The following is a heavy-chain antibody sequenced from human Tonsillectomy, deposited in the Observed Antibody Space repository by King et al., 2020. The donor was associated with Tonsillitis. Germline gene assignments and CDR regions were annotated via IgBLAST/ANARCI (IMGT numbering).Heavy chain of an antibody. J-gene: IGHJ4*02. CDR2: IRSKANSYAK. V-gene: IGHV3-73*02. CDR1: GVTFSGSA. CDR3: TRPLAYGEFDY. Sequence: DVQLVESGGGLVQPGGSLKLSCAASGVTFSGSAMHWVRQASGKGLVWVGRIRSKANSYAKAYAASVKGRFTISRDDSKNTAYLQMKSLKTEDTAVYYCTRPLAYGEFDYWGQGTLVTVSS. D-gene: IGHD3-16*01.